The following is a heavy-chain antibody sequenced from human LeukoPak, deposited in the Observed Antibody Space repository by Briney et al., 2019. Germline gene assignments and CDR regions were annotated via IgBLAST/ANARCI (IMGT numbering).Heavy chain of an antibody. Sequence: GESLKISCKGSGYIFTSYWIGWVRQMPGKGLEWMGIIYPGDSDTRYSPSFQGQVTISADKSISTAYLQWSSLKASDTAMYYCARTSLPLYSSSESMLDYWGQGTLVTVSS. CDR2: IYPGDSDT. D-gene: IGHD6-6*01. CDR1: GYIFTSYW. J-gene: IGHJ4*02. V-gene: IGHV5-51*01. CDR3: ARTSLPLYSSSESMLDY.